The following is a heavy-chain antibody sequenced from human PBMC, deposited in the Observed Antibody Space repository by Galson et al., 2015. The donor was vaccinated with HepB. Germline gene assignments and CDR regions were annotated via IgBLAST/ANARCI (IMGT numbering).Heavy chain of an antibody. D-gene: IGHD3-10*01. CDR1: GYSFTSYW. Sequence: QSGAEVKKPGESLRISCKGSGYSFTSYWISWVRQMPGKGLEWMGRIDPSDSYTNYSPSFQGHVTISADKSISTAYLQWSSLKASDTAMYYCARHGAGLWFGEGAFDIWGQGTMVTVSS. CDR3: ARHGAGLWFGEGAFDI. CDR2: IDPSDSYT. J-gene: IGHJ3*02. V-gene: IGHV5-10-1*01.